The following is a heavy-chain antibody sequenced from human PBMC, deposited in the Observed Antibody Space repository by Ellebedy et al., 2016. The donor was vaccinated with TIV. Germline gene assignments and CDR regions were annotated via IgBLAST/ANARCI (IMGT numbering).Heavy chain of an antibody. CDR3: ARGEAHRLLHY. J-gene: IGHJ4*02. CDR1: GASISSFY. Sequence: PGGSLRLSCTVSGASISSFYMNWVRQPAGKGLEWIGRIYPSGSTYYSPSLQSRVTMSLDSAKNQVSLKLFSVTAADTAIYYCARGEAHRLLHYWGQGTLVTVSS. D-gene: IGHD3-16*02. CDR2: IYPSGST. V-gene: IGHV4-4*07.